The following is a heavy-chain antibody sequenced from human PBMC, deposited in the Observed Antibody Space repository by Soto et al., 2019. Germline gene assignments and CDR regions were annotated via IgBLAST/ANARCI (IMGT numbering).Heavy chain of an antibody. Sequence: GPSVKVSCKASGGTFSSYAISWVRQAPGQGLEWMGGIIPIFGTANYAQKFQGRVTITADESTSTAYMELSSLRSEDTAVYYCARGASSGSYYGDYWGQGTLVTVSS. CDR1: GGTFSSYA. D-gene: IGHD1-26*01. V-gene: IGHV1-69*13. J-gene: IGHJ4*02. CDR2: IIPIFGTA. CDR3: ARGASSGSYYGDY.